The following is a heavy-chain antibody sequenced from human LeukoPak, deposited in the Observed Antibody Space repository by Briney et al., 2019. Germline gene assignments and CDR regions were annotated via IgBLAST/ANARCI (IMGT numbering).Heavy chain of an antibody. CDR1: GYSISSGYF. Sequence: PSETLSLTCAVSGYSISSGYFWGWIRQPPGKGLEWIGSIYHSGSTYYNPSLKSRVTISVDTSKNQVSLKLSSVTAADTAVYYCARGHSSGWYYFDYWGQGTLVTVSS. D-gene: IGHD6-19*01. CDR2: IYHSGST. J-gene: IGHJ4*02. V-gene: IGHV4-38-2*01. CDR3: ARGHSSGWYYFDY.